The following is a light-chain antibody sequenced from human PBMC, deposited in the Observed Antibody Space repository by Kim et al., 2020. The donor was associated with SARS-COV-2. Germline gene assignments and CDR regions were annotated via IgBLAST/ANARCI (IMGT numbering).Light chain of an antibody. CDR3: QQRRELPIT. J-gene: IGKJ5*01. CDR1: QSLVVY. V-gene: IGKV3-11*01. CDR2: AAS. Sequence: LSPREIAPPPATASQSLVVYSAWYQQRPGQAPRLLIYAASHRATGIPARFSGSGAGTDFTLTISSVDPEDFSVYYCQQRRELPITFGQGTRMEIK.